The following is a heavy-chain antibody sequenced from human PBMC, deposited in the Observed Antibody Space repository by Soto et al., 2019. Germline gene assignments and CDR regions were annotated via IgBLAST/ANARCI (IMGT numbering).Heavy chain of an antibody. CDR1: GGSISGSYYY. CDR3: ASSQKGYNWNYFDH. CDR2: VFYTGFT. D-gene: IGHD1-20*01. V-gene: IGHV4-39*01. J-gene: IGHJ4*02. Sequence: SETLSLTCAVSGGSISGSYYYWGWLRQSPGRGPEWIGSVFYTGFTSYNPSLESRVSVSVDTSKNQFSLSVSAVTAADTAVYYCASSQKGYNWNYFDHWGQGALVTVSS.